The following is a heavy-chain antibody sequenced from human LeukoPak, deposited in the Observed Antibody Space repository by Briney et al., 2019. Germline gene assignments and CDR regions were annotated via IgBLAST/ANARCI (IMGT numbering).Heavy chain of an antibody. CDR2: SNHFGST. V-gene: IGHV4-34*01. D-gene: IGHD3-22*01. J-gene: IGHJ3*02. Sequence: SETLSLTCAVSGESFSGYFWTWIRQPPGKGLEWIGESNHFGSTDYNPSLKSRVTISVDTSKNQFSLKLSSVTAADTAVYYCARVTKTQSAYYYDSSGYYPAAFDIWGQGTMVTVSS. CDR3: ARVTKTQSAYYYDSSGYYPAAFDI. CDR1: GESFSGYF.